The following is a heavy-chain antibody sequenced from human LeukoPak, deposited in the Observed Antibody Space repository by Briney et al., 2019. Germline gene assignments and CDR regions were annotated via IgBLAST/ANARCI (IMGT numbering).Heavy chain of an antibody. CDR1: GFTFDDYA. J-gene: IGHJ4*02. Sequence: GGSLRLSCAASGFTFDDYAMHWVRQAPGKGLEWVSGISWNSGSIGYADSVKGRFTISRDNAKSSLYLQMNSLRAEDTAVYYCARDSGERGSGSYLIAYWGQGTLVTVSS. CDR3: ARDSGERGSGSYLIAY. CDR2: ISWNSGSI. D-gene: IGHD3-10*01. V-gene: IGHV3-9*01.